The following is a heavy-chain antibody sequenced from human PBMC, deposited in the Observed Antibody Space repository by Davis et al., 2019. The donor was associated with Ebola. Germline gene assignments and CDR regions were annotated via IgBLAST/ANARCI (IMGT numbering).Heavy chain of an antibody. CDR1: GFSFSSYA. V-gene: IGHV3-21*01. D-gene: IGHD6-13*01. Sequence: GGSLRLSCAASGFSFSSYAMTWVRQAPGKGLEWVSCISNRNNYIYYADSVKGRFTISRDNAKNSLYLQMDTLRSEDTAVYYCARVEGGAQDSSKYRVFDIWGQGTMVIVSS. CDR3: ARVEGGAQDSSKYRVFDI. J-gene: IGHJ3*02. CDR2: ISNRNNYI.